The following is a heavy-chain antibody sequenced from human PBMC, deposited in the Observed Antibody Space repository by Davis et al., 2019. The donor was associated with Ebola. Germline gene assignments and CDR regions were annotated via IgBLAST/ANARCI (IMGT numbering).Heavy chain of an antibody. CDR1: GGSISSHY. Sequence: PSETLSLTCTVSGGSISSHYWSWIRQPPGKGLEWIGYIYYSGSTNYNPSLKSRVTISVDTSKNQFSLKLSSVTAADTAVYYCARRGYYYDSSGYSVGAFDIWGQGTMVIVSS. CDR3: ARRGYYYDSSGYSVGAFDI. V-gene: IGHV4-59*08. CDR2: IYYSGST. D-gene: IGHD3-22*01. J-gene: IGHJ3*02.